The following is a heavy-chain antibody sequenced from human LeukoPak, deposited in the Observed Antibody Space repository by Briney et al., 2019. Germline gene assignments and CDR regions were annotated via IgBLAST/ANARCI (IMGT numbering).Heavy chain of an antibody. CDR3: ARDLDGMSNWFDP. CDR1: GGSFTGYY. J-gene: IGHJ5*02. Sequence: PSETLSLTCAVYGGSFTGYYWSWIRQPPGKGLEWIGEINHSGSTNYNPSLKSRVTISVDTSKNQFSLKLSSVTAADTAVYYCARDLDGMSNWFDPWGQGTLVTVSS. CDR2: INHSGST. V-gene: IGHV4-34*01. D-gene: IGHD1-1*01.